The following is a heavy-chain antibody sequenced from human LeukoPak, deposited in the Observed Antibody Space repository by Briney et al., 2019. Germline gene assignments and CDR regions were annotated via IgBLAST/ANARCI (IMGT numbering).Heavy chain of an antibody. Sequence: GGSLRLSCAASGFTVSSNYMSWVRQAPGKGLEWVSVIYSGGSTYYADSVKGRFTISRDNSKNTLYLQMNSLRAEDTAVCYCARVSLGDSSGYQTTDAFDIWGQGTMVTVSS. J-gene: IGHJ3*02. D-gene: IGHD3-22*01. CDR2: IYSGGST. V-gene: IGHV3-66*01. CDR3: ARVSLGDSSGYQTTDAFDI. CDR1: GFTVSSNY.